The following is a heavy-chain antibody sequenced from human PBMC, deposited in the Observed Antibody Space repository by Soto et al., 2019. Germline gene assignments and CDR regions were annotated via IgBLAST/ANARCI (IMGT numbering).Heavy chain of an antibody. V-gene: IGHV3-11*01. Sequence: GGSLRLSCAASGFTFSDYYMSWIRQAPGKGLEWVSYISSSGSTIYYADSVKGRFTISRDNAKNSLYLQMNSLRAEDTAVYYCARDPSRMVYYFDYWGQGTLVTVSS. D-gene: IGHD2-8*01. CDR1: GFTFSDYY. CDR3: ARDPSRMVYYFDY. CDR2: ISSSGSTI. J-gene: IGHJ4*02.